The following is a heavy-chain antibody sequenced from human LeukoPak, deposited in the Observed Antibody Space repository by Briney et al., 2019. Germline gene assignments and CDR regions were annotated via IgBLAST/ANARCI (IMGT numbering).Heavy chain of an antibody. J-gene: IGHJ6*03. V-gene: IGHV1-46*01. CDR2: INPSGDGT. CDR1: GYSLTSYF. Sequence: ASVKVSCKASGYSLTSYFMHWVRQAPGQGLEWMGVINPSGDGTSYTQKFQGRVTMTRDMSTSTGFMELTSLRSEDTAVYYCAICRVRGVNAYYYYYYYIDVWGKGTTVTVSS. CDR3: AICRVRGVNAYYYYYYYIDV. D-gene: IGHD3-10*01.